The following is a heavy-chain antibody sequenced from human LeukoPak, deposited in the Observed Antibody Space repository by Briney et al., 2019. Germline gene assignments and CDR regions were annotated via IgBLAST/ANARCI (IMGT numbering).Heavy chain of an antibody. CDR3: AKRGSSTTGSPFDC. Sequence: PGGSLRLSCAASGFTFSSYSMNWVRQAPGKGLEWVSYISSSSTIYYADSVKGRFTISRDNAKNSLYLQMNSLRAEDTALYYCAKRGSSTTGSPFDCWGQGTLVAVSS. D-gene: IGHD2-2*01. V-gene: IGHV3-48*04. J-gene: IGHJ4*02. CDR1: GFTFSSYS. CDR2: ISSSSTI.